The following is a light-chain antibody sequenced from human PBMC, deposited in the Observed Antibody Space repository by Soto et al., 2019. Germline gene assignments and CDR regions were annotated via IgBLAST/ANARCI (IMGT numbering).Light chain of an antibody. CDR1: QGISSY. CDR3: QQYNSYPLT. J-gene: IGKJ4*01. CDR2: DAS. V-gene: IGKV1-13*02. Sequence: IQLPQSTSSLSASVGDRVTITCRASQGISSYLAWYQQKPGKAPKLLIYDASSLESGVPSRFSSSGSGTEFTLTISSLQPDDFATYYCQQYNSYPLTFGGGAMVDIK.